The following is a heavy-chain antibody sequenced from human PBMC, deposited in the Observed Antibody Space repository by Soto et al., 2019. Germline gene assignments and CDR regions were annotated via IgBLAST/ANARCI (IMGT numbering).Heavy chain of an antibody. CDR1: GFTVSSNY. Sequence: GGSLRLSCAASGFTVSSNYMSWVRQAPGKGLEWVSVIYSGGSTYYADSVKGRFTISRDNPKNTLYLQMNSLRAEDTAVYYCARAHYYDSSGMVWYFDYWGQ. J-gene: IGHJ4*02. CDR2: IYSGGST. CDR3: ARAHYYDSSGMVWYFDY. V-gene: IGHV3-66*01. D-gene: IGHD3-22*01.